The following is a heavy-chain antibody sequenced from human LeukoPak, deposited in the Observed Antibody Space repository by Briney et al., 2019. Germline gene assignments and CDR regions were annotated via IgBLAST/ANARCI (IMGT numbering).Heavy chain of an antibody. D-gene: IGHD2-2*01. CDR3: AKGVRTTDWFDP. CDR2: IYSSDAT. CDR1: GFTLTRNH. Sequence: GGSLRLSCAASGFTLTRNHMNWVRQVPGKGLEWVSIIYSSDATYYADSVKGRFTVSRDKAKNTLYLQMNSLRPEDTAVYYCAKGVRTTDWFDPWGQGTLVTVSS. V-gene: IGHV3-66*01. J-gene: IGHJ5*02.